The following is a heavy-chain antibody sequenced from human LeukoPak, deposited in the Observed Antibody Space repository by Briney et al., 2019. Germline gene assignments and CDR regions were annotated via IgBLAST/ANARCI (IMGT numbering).Heavy chain of an antibody. CDR1: GFTFDNYA. V-gene: IGHV3-23*01. D-gene: IGHD4/OR15-4a*01. CDR3: ARDTSFNYGAHAMDV. CDR2: ISGSGVNT. Sequence: LAGGSLRLSCAASGFTFDNYAMNWVRQAPGKGLEWVLGISGSGVNTYYADSVKGRFTISRDNSKNTLYQQLNSLRGEDTAIYYCARDTSFNYGAHAMDVWGQGTTVTVSS. J-gene: IGHJ6*02.